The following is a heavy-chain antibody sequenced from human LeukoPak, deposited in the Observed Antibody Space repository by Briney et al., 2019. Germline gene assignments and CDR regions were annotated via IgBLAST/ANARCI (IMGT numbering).Heavy chain of an antibody. CDR2: ISNSGGST. V-gene: IGHV3-23*01. J-gene: IGHJ6*02. Sequence: GGSLRLSCAASGFTFSSYAMSWVRQAPGKGLEWVSAISNSGGSTYYADSVKGRFTISRDNARNSLYLQMSSLRPEDTAVYYCATYTHWVAGDVWGQGTTVTVSS. CDR1: GFTFSSYA. D-gene: IGHD3-16*01. CDR3: ATYTHWVAGDV.